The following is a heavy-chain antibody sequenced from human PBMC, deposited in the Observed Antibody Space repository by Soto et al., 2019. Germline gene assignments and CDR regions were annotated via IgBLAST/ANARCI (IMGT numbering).Heavy chain of an antibody. CDR2: INPSAGST. CDR1: GYTFTSYY. Sequence: QVQLVQSGAEVKKPGASVKVSCKASGYTFTSYYMHWVRQAPGQGLEWMGIINPSAGSTSYAQKFQGRVTMTRDTSMSTVYMELSSLRSEDTAVYYCARERSTVISACYYDGMDGWGQGTTVTVSS. D-gene: IGHD4-17*01. CDR3: ARERSTVISACYYDGMDG. J-gene: IGHJ6*02. V-gene: IGHV1-46*01.